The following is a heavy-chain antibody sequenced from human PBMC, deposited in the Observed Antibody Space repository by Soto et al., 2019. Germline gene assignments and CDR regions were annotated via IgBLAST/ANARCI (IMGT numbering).Heavy chain of an antibody. CDR2: ISSSSSYI. Sequence: GGSLRLSCAASGFTFSSYSMNWVRQAPGKGLEWVSAISSSSSYIYYADSVKGRFTISRDNSKNTLYLQMNSLRAEDTAVYYCAKSKGRIDSSGYYYGYWGQGTLVTVSS. CDR3: AKSKGRIDSSGYYYGY. D-gene: IGHD3-22*01. V-gene: IGHV3-21*04. J-gene: IGHJ4*02. CDR1: GFTFSSYS.